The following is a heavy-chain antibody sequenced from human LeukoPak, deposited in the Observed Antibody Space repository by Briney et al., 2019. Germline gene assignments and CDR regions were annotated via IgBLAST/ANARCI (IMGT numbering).Heavy chain of an antibody. CDR2: IFTDGTGT. CDR1: GFTFSGYW. J-gene: IGHJ4*02. D-gene: IGHD5-18*01. Sequence: GGSLRLSCAASGFTFSGYWMHWVRQAPGKGLVWVSRIFTDGTGTTYADSVKGRFTISRDNAKNTLYLQMNSLRAEDTAVYYCARDVSYGYDYWGQGTLVTVSS. CDR3: ARDVSYGYDY. V-gene: IGHV3-74*01.